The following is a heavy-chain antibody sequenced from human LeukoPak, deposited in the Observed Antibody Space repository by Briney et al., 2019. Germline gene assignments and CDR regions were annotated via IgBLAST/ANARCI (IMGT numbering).Heavy chain of an antibody. D-gene: IGHD1-26*01. Sequence: ASVKVSCKASGYTLTDNHLYWVRQAPGQGLEWMGWIDPNSGVTNFAQNFQGRLTMTTDTSISTAYMELSRLTSDDTTVYYCARELGIDAFDVWGQGTLVTVSS. CDR2: IDPNSGVT. V-gene: IGHV1-2*02. CDR1: GYTLTDNH. CDR3: ARELGIDAFDV. J-gene: IGHJ3*01.